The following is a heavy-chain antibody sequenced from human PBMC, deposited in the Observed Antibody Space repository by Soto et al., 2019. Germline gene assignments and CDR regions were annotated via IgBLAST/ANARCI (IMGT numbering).Heavy chain of an antibody. J-gene: IGHJ4*02. D-gene: IGHD6-13*01. Sequence: GGSLRLSCAASGFTFSSYSMNWVRQAPGKGLEWVSSISSSSSYIYYADSVKGRFTISRDNAKNSLYLQMNSLRAEDTAVYYCARETSSSSWYPGIFDYWGQGTLVTVSS. V-gene: IGHV3-21*01. CDR3: ARETSSSSWYPGIFDY. CDR1: GFTFSSYS. CDR2: ISSSSSYI.